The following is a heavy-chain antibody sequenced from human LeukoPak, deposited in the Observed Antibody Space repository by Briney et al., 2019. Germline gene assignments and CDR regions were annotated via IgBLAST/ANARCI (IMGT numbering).Heavy chain of an antibody. CDR1: GFTFRNYW. V-gene: IGHV3-7*04. CDR3: ARDGIDY. D-gene: IGHD1-26*01. CDR2: IKQDGSEK. J-gene: IGHJ4*02. Sequence: PGGSLRLSCVAPGFTFRNYWMSWVRQAPGKGLEWVANIKQDGSEKYYADSVKGRFTISRDDTENSAYLQMNNLRAEDTAVYYCARDGIDYWGQGTLVTVSS.